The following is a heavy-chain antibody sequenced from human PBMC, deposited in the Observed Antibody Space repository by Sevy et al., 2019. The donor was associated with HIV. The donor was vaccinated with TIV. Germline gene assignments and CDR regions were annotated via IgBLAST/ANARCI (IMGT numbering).Heavy chain of an antibody. CDR2: INQDGSVK. V-gene: IGHV3-7*01. Sequence: GGSLRLFCVASGFRLNNYWMNWVRQAPEKGLEWVANINQDGSVKYYVDSVRGRFTISRDNARNLVFLQMSSLRVDDSALYYCVKAIAKDGSFWGQGTLVTVSS. J-gene: IGHJ4*02. CDR1: GFRLNNYW. CDR3: VKAIAKDGSF. D-gene: IGHD6-13*01.